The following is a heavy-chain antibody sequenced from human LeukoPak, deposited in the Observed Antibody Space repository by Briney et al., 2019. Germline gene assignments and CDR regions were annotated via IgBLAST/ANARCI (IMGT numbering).Heavy chain of an antibody. CDR2: IKQDGSEK. V-gene: IGHV3-7*01. D-gene: IGHD3-22*01. CDR1: GFTFSIYW. CDR3: ARGLNWFDP. Sequence: PGGSLRLSCAASGFTFSIYWMSWVRQAPGKGLEWVANIKQDGSEKYYVDSAKGRFTISRDNAKNSLYLQMNSLRAEDTAVYYCARGLNWFDPWGQGTLVTVSS. J-gene: IGHJ5*02.